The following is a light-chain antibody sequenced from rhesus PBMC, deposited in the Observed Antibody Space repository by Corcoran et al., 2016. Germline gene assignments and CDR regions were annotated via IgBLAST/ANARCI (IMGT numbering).Light chain of an antibody. Sequence: DIQMTQSPSSLSASVGDTVTITCRASQSISSWLEWFQQKPGKAPQLLIYKASTLQRWVPPRCSGSGCRTDFPLTISSLQPEDFATYYCLHYNSSPFTFGGGTKVDIK. V-gene: IGKV1-22*01. CDR1: QSISSW. CDR3: LHYNSSPFT. CDR2: KAS. J-gene: IGKJ4*01.